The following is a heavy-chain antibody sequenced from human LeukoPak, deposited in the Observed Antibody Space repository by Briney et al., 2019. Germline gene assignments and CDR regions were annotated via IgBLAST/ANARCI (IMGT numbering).Heavy chain of an antibody. CDR2: IHDRGST. Sequence: ASETLSLTCTVSGGFIRNYYWTWIRQPPGKGLEWIGFIHDRGSTSYDPSLKSRVTISVDTSRKQFSLKLSSVTPADTAVYFCARGDYDGWFDPWGQGTLVTVSS. V-gene: IGHV4-59*01. D-gene: IGHD4-23*01. J-gene: IGHJ5*02. CDR1: GGFIRNYY. CDR3: ARGDYDGWFDP.